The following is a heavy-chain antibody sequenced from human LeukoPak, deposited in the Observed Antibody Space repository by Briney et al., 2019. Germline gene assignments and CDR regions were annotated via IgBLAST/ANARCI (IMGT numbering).Heavy chain of an antibody. V-gene: IGHV4-59*01. D-gene: IGHD2-21*01. CDR2: IYYSGST. CDR1: GGSISSYY. Sequence: SETLSLTCTVSGGSISSYYWSWIRQPPGKGLEWIGNIYYSGSTKYNPSLKSRVTISVDTSKNQFSLKLSSVTAADTAVYYCARNLCGGDCYSADYYYMDVWGKGTTVTVS. CDR3: ARNLCGGDCYSADYYYMDV. J-gene: IGHJ6*03.